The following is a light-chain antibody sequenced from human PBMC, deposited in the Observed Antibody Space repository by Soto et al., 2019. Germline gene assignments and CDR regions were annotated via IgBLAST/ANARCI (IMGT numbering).Light chain of an antibody. CDR1: SSNIASNT. Sequence: QSVLTQPPSASGTPGQRVTVSCSGSSSNIASNTVNWYQQLPGTAPKLLIYSNDQRPSGVPDRFSASKSGTSASLAISGLQSEDEADYYCASWDDSLNGHVFGIGTKLTVL. CDR3: ASWDDSLNGHV. CDR2: SND. J-gene: IGLJ1*01. V-gene: IGLV1-44*01.